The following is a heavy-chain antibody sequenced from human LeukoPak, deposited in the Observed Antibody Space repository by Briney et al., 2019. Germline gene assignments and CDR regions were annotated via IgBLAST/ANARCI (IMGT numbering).Heavy chain of an antibody. V-gene: IGHV3-72*01. CDR2: IRNKANSYTT. D-gene: IGHD1-7*01. J-gene: IGHJ4*02. CDR1: GFTFSDHY. CDR3: ARIGTNWHFDY. Sequence: GGSLRLSCAASGFTFSDHYMDWVRQAPGKGLEWVGRIRNKANSYTTEYAAAVKGRFTLSRDDSKTSLYLQMNSLKTEDPAVYYCARIGTNWHFDYWGQGTLVTVSS.